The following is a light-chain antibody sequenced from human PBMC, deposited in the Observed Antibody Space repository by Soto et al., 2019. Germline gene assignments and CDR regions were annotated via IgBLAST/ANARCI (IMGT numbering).Light chain of an antibody. J-gene: IGLJ1*01. CDR3: CSYTSSSTHV. CDR1: GSDVGGYNF. CDR2: DVN. V-gene: IGLV2-14*03. Sequence: QSALTQPASVSGSPGQSITISCTGTGSDVGGYNFVSWYQQHPGKVPKLMIFDVNRRPSGVSDRFSGSKSGNTASLTISGLQAEDEGDYYCCSYTSSSTHVFGSRTKLTVL.